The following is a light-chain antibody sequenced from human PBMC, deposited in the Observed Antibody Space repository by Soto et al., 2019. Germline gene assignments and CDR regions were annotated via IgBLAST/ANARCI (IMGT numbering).Light chain of an antibody. Sequence: QSVLTQPASVSGSPGQSITISCTGTSSDVGGYNYVSWYQQHPGKAPKLMIYDVSNRPSGVSNRFSGSKSGNTASLTLSALQAEDEADYYCRRSPSSSTLPGFATGRTVTVL. CDR3: RRSPSSSTLPG. V-gene: IGLV2-14*01. CDR1: SSDVGGYNY. J-gene: IGLJ1*01. CDR2: DVS.